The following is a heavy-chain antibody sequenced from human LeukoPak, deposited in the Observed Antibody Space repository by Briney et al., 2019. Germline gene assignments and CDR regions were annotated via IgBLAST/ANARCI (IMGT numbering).Heavy chain of an antibody. J-gene: IGHJ4*02. CDR2: INPSGGST. V-gene: IGHV1-46*01. CDR1: GYTFTSYY. CDR3: ARERAHPGLGYYFDY. D-gene: IGHD6-19*01. Sequence: GASVKVYCKASGYTFTSYYMHWVRQAPGQGLEWVGIINPSGGSTSYAQKFQGRVTMTRDTSTSTVYMELSSLRSEDTAVYYCARERAHPGLGYYFDYWGQGTLVTVSS.